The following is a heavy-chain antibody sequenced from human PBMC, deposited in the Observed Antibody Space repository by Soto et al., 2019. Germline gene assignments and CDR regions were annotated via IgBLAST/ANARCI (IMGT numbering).Heavy chain of an antibody. CDR3: AKAGGYDILTGYRNRFDP. CDR1: GFTFTSYA. CDR2: ISGGGGST. Sequence: EVQLLESGGGLVQPGGSLRLSCAASGFTFTSYAMSWVRQAPGKGLEWVSGISGGGGSTYYAVSVKGRFTISRDNSKSTLYLQMNSLGAEDTAVYYCAKAGGYDILTGYRNRFDPWGQGTRVTVSS. J-gene: IGHJ5*02. V-gene: IGHV3-23*01. D-gene: IGHD3-9*01.